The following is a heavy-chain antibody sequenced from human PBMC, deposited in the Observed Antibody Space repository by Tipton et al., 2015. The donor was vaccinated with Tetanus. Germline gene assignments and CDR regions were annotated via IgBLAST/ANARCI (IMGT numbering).Heavy chain of an antibody. Sequence: TLSLTCTVSGGSISSYYWSWIRQPPGKGLEWIGYIYYSGSTNYNPSLKSRVTISVDTSKNQFSLKLSSVTAADTAEYYCARGVAVAGYGDYYYGMDVWGQGTTVTVSS. D-gene: IGHD6-19*01. CDR3: ARGVAVAGYGDYYYGMDV. J-gene: IGHJ6*02. V-gene: IGHV4-59*01. CDR1: GGSISSYY. CDR2: IYYSGST.